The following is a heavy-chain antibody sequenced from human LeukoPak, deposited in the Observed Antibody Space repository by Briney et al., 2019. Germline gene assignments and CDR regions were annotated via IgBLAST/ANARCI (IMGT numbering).Heavy chain of an antibody. V-gene: IGHV3-33*01. J-gene: IGHJ4*02. CDR1: GFTFSSHG. Sequence: GGSLRLSCAASGFTFSSHGFHWVRQAPGKGLEWVAVIWYDGSKKYYADSVKGRFTISRDNSKNTLYLQMNSLRAEDTAVYFCARDVSTDHGNYYLDYWGQGTLVIVSS. CDR2: IWYDGSKK. D-gene: IGHD1-7*01. CDR3: ARDVSTDHGNYYLDY.